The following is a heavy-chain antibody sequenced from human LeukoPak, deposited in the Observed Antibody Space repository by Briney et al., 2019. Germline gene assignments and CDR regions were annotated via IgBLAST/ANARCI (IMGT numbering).Heavy chain of an antibody. CDR2: IRYDGSNK. Sequence: GGSLRLSCAASGFTFSSYGMHWVRQAPGRGLEWVAFIRYDGSNKYYADSVKGRFTISRDNSKNTLYLQMNSLRPDDTAVNYCAKDLGPVALNGGDYWGQGTLVTVSS. D-gene: IGHD6-19*01. CDR3: AKDLGPVALNGGDY. CDR1: GFTFSSYG. J-gene: IGHJ4*02. V-gene: IGHV3-30*02.